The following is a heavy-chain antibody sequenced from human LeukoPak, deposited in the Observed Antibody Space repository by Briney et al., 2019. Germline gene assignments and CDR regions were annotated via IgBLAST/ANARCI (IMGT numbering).Heavy chain of an antibody. V-gene: IGHV3-7*01. CDR3: ARGNTEIDYYYYYMDV. J-gene: IGHJ6*03. CDR2: IKQDGSEK. D-gene: IGHD2/OR15-2a*01. CDR1: GFTFSSYW. Sequence: PGGSLRLSCAASGFTFSSYWMSWVRQAPGKGLEWVANIKQDGSEKYYVDSVKGRLTISRDNAKNSLYLQMNSLRAEDTAVYYCARGNTEIDYYYYYMDVWGKGTTVTVSS.